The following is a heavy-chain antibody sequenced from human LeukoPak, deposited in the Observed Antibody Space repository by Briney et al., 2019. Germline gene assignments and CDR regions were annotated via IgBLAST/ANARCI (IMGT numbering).Heavy chain of an antibody. J-gene: IGHJ4*02. V-gene: IGHV3-21*01. CDR1: GFAFNTYT. CDR2: ISSSGSYT. Sequence: GGSLRLSCAASGFAFNTYTLNWVRQAPGKGLEWVACISSSGSYTYYANSVKGRFTVSRDNAKNSLFLQMNSLRAEDTAMYYCATDRFGNYDFDNWGQGTLVTVSS. D-gene: IGHD4-11*01. CDR3: ATDRFGNYDFDN.